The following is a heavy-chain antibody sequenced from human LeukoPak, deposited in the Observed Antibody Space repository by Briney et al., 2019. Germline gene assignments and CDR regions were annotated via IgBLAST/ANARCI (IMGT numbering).Heavy chain of an antibody. V-gene: IGHV3-11*01. Sequence: PGGSLRLSCAASGFTFSDYYMSWIRQAPGKGLEWVSYISSSGSTIYYADSVKGRFTISRDNAKNSLYLQVNSLRAEDTAVYYCAKALPPSYSSSRPLDYFDYWGQGTLVTVSS. CDR3: AKALPPSYSSSRPLDYFDY. J-gene: IGHJ4*02. CDR1: GFTFSDYY. CDR2: ISSSGSTI. D-gene: IGHD6-13*01.